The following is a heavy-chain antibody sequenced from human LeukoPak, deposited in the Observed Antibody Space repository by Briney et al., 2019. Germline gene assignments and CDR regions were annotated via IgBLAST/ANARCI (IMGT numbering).Heavy chain of an antibody. D-gene: IGHD3-22*01. CDR3: ARSEYYDSSGPDY. CDR2: IYYSGST. J-gene: IGHJ4*02. Sequence: PSETLSLTCTVSGGSISSSSYYWGWIRQPPGKGLEWIGSIYYSGSTYYNPSLKSRVTLSVDTSKNQFSLKLSSVTAADTAVYYCARSEYYDSSGPDYWGQGTLVTVSS. V-gene: IGHV4-39*07. CDR1: GGSISSSSYY.